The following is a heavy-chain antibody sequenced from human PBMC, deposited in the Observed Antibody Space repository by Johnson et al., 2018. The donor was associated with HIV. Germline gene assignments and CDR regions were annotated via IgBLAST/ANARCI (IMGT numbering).Heavy chain of an antibody. J-gene: IGHJ3*02. CDR2: ISSSGSTI. Sequence: QEKLVESGGGLVQPGGSLRLSCAASGFTFSGPWMSWVRQAPGTGLAWISYISSSGSTIYYADSVKGRFTSSRDNSKNSLYLQMSSLRVEDTAVYYCARGSGVGAFDIWGQGTMVTVSS. V-gene: IGHV3-11*04. CDR3: ARGSGVGAFDI. CDR1: GFTFSGPW. D-gene: IGHD7-27*01.